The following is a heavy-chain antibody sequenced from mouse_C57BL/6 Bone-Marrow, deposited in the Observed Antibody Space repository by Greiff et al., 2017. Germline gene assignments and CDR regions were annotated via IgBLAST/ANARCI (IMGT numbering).Heavy chain of an antibody. V-gene: IGHV5-9*01. CDR1: GFTFSSYT. CDR3: ARRGFPYYAMDY. J-gene: IGHJ4*01. CDR2: ISGGGGNT. Sequence: EVQLQESGGGLVKPGGSLKLSCAASGFTFSSYTMSWVRQTPEKRLEWVATISGGGGNTYYPDSVKGRFTISRDNAKNTLYLQMSSLRSEDTALYYCARRGFPYYAMDYWGQGTSVTVSS.